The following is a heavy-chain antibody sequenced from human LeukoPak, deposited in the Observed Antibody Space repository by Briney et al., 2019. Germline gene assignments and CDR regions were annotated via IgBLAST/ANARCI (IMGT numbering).Heavy chain of an antibody. J-gene: IGHJ4*02. Sequence: ASVKVSCKASGYTLTDDYLHWVRQAPGQGLEWMGWINPKDGGTNYAQKFRGRVTMTTDTSITTAYMDLNSLRSDDTAVYYCARESPYSSSWFDNWGQGTLVTVSS. D-gene: IGHD6-13*01. CDR2: INPKDGGT. V-gene: IGHV1-2*02. CDR3: ARESPYSSSWFDN. CDR1: GYTLTDDY.